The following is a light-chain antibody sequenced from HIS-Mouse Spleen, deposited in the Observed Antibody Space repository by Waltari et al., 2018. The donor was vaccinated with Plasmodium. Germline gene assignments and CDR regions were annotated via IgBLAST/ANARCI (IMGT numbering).Light chain of an antibody. Sequence: QSVLTQPPSASGTPGQRVTISCSGSSSNIGSNYVYWYQQLPGTAPKLLIYRNNQRPSGVPYRFSGSKSGTSASRAISGLRSEDEADYYCAAWDDSLSGLFGGGTKLTVL. V-gene: IGLV1-47*01. CDR2: RNN. CDR3: AAWDDSLSGL. CDR1: SSNIGSNY. J-gene: IGLJ3*02.